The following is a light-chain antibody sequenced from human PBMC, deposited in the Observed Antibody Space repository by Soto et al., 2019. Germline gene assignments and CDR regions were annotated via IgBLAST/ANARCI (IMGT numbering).Light chain of an antibody. CDR3: QQYGSSPGA. V-gene: IGKV3-15*01. CDR1: QSVSSN. CDR2: GAS. Sequence: EIVMTQSPATLSVSPGERATLSCRASQSVSSNLAWYQQKPGQAPRLLIYGASTRATGIPARFSGSGSGTEFILTISSLQSEDFAVYYCQQYGSSPGAFGGGTKVDIK. J-gene: IGKJ4*01.